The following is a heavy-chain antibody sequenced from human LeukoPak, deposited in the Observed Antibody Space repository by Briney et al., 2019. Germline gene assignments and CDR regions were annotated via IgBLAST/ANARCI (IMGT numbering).Heavy chain of an antibody. CDR1: GGSFSGYY. CDR2: INHSGST. V-gene: IGHV4-34*01. J-gene: IGHJ3*02. Sequence: SETLSLTCAVYGGSFSGYYWSWIRQPPGKGLEWIGEINHSGSTNYNPSLKSRVTISVDTSKNQFSLKLSSVTAADTAVYYCATSRFLEWLSPRSDAFDIWGQGTMVTVSS. CDR3: ATSRFLEWLSPRSDAFDI. D-gene: IGHD3-3*01.